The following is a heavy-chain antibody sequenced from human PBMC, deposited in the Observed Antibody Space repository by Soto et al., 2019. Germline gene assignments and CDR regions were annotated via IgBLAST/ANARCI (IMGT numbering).Heavy chain of an antibody. J-gene: IGHJ4*02. V-gene: IGHV3-7*01. CDR1: GFTFNSNW. CDR2: IKQDGNEK. Sequence: EVQLVESGGDLVQPGGSLRLSCAASGFTFNSNWMSWVRQAPGKGLEWVANIKQDGNEKDYVDSVKGRFTISRDNTKNSLYLQMNSLRVEDTAVYYCARRVFGALYWGQGNLVTVSS. D-gene: IGHD3-10*02. CDR3: ARRVFGALY.